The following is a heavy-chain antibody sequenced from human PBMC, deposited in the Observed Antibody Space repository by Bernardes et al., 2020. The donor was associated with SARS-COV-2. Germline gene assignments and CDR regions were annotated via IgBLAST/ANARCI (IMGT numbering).Heavy chain of an antibody. V-gene: IGHV3-11*05. CDR2: ISSSSSYT. Sequence: GGFLRLSCAASGFTFSDYYMSWIRQAPGKGLEWVSYISSSSSYTNYADSVKGRFTISRDNAKNSLYLQMNSLRAEDTAVYYCARDYDFWSGYYAFDIWGQGTMVTVSS. CDR1: GFTFSDYY. J-gene: IGHJ3*02. CDR3: ARDYDFWSGYYAFDI. D-gene: IGHD3-3*01.